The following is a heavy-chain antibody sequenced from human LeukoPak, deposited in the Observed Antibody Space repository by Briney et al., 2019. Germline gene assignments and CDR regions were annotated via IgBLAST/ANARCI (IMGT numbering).Heavy chain of an antibody. CDR2: IIPILGIA. J-gene: IGHJ3*02. D-gene: IGHD6-6*01. CDR1: GGTFSSYA. CDR3: ARDRVAARRYGAFDI. Sequence: SVTVSCKASGGTFSSYAISWVRQAPGQGLEWMGRIIPILGIANYAQKFQGRVTITADKSTSTAYMELSSLRSEDTAVYYCARDRVAARRYGAFDIWGQGTMVTVSS. V-gene: IGHV1-69*10.